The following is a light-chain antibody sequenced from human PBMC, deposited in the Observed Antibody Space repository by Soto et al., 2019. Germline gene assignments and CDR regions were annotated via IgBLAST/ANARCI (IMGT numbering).Light chain of an antibody. V-gene: IGLV2-23*02. Sequence: QSALTQPASVSGSPGQSITISCTGTSSDVGSYNLVSWYQQHPGKAPKFMIYGVTKRPSGVSNRFSGSRSGNTASLTISWLQAEDEADYYCCSYAGSNTYVFGTGTKVTVL. CDR2: GVT. J-gene: IGLJ1*01. CDR1: SSDVGSYNL. CDR3: CSYAGSNTYV.